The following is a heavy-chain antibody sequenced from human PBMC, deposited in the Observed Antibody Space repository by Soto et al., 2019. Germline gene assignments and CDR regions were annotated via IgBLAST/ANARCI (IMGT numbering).Heavy chain of an antibody. CDR1: GGSISSSSYY. J-gene: IGHJ6*04. V-gene: IGHV4-39*07. D-gene: IGHD3-10*01. Sequence: SETLSLTCTVSGGSISSSSYYWGWIRQPPGKGLEWIGSIYYSGSTYYNPSLKSRVTISVDTSKNQLSLKLSSVTAADTAVYYCASSDYYGSGSPTYYYFGMDVWGKGTRATVPS. CDR3: ASSDYYGSGSPTYYYFGMDV. CDR2: IYYSGST.